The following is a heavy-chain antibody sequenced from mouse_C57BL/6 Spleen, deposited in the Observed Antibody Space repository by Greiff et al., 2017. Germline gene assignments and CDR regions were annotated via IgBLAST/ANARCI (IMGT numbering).Heavy chain of an antibody. CDR1: GFTFSDYY. Sequence: GMLVESGGGLVQPGGSLKLSCAASGFTFSDYYMYWVRQTPEKRLEWVAYISNGGGSTYYPDTVKGRFTISRDNAKNTLYLQMGHLKAEDTAMYYCARHGAGTFAYWGQGTLVTVSA. J-gene: IGHJ3*01. CDR2: ISNGGGST. CDR3: ARHGAGTFAY. V-gene: IGHV5-12*01. D-gene: IGHD4-1*01.